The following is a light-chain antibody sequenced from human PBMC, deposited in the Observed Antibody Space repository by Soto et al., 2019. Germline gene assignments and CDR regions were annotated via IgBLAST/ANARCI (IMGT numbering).Light chain of an antibody. V-gene: IGKV1-5*01. CDR1: QSISSW. J-gene: IGKJ4*01. Sequence: DIQMTQSPSTLSASVGDRVTITCRASQSISSWLAWYQQKPGKAPKLLIYDASSLESGVPSRFSGSGSGTEFTLTISSLQPDDVATYYCQQYNSCSPVTFGGGTKVEIK. CDR3: QQYNSCSPVT. CDR2: DAS.